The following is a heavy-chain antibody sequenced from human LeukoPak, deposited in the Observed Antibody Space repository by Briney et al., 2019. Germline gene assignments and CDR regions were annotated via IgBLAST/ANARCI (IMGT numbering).Heavy chain of an antibody. Sequence: ASVKVSCKASVYTFTGYYMHWVRQAPGQGLEWMGIMNPSGGSISYPQKFQGRVTMTRDTSTSTVYMELSSLRSEDTAVYYCARDRVSGGYVTFDYWGQGTLVTVSS. V-gene: IGHV1-46*01. CDR1: VYTFTGYY. D-gene: IGHD5-12*01. J-gene: IGHJ4*02. CDR3: ARDRVSGGYVTFDY. CDR2: MNPSGGSI.